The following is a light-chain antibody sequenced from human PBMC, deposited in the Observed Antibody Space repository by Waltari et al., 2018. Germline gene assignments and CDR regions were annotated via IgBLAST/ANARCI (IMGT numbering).Light chain of an antibody. CDR3: LQRSLWPWT. Sequence: IVLTQSPDTLSLSPGERATLSCRASQGVSGYLAWYQQKSGQAPRLLIYDTSKRVTGIPARFSGSGSGTDSTLTISSLEPEDFAIYYCLQRSLWPWTFGQGTKVEIK. V-gene: IGKV3-11*01. CDR1: QGVSGY. J-gene: IGKJ1*01. CDR2: DTS.